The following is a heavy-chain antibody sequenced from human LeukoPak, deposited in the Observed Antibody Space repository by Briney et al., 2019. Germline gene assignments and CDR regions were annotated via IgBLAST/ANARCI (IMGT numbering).Heavy chain of an antibody. D-gene: IGHD6-13*01. CDR3: ARGQQLVGSFDY. V-gene: IGHV4-59*08. Sequence: SETLSLTCTVSGGSISSYYWSWIRQPPGKGLEWIGYIYYSGSTNYNPSLKSRVTISVDTSKNQFSLKLSSVTAADTAVYYCARGQQLVGSFDYWGQGTLVTVSS. J-gene: IGHJ4*02. CDR2: IYYSGST. CDR1: GGSISSYY.